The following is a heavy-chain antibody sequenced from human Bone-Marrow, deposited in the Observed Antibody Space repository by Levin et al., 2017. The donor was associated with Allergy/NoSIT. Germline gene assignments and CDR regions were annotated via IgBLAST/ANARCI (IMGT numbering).Heavy chain of an antibody. D-gene: IGHD6-19*01. CDR1: DFPFRVYS. Sequence: LSLTCVASDFPFRVYSMNWVRQAPGKGLEWISAISSRGDSLYYADAVKGRFTISRDNAKNSVYLQMNSLRVEDTAVYFCARPYSSDWEADAFDLWGQGTMVTVSS. V-gene: IGHV3-21*01. CDR2: ISSRGDSL. J-gene: IGHJ3*01. CDR3: ARPYSSDWEADAFDL.